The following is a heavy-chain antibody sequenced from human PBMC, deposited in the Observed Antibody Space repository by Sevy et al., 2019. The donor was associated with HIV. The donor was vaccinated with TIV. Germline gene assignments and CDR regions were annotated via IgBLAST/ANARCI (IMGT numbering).Heavy chain of an antibody. CDR3: ARDGYDGSGYQRGLFDF. CDR1: GYICTSYG. V-gene: IGHV1-18*01. Sequence: ASVKVSCKASGYICTSYGISWVRQAPGQGLEWIGWINGHNGNTNYVQNLQGRVTMTTDTSTNTAYMELRSLRSDDTAVYYCARDGYDGSGYQRGLFDFWGQGTLVTVSS. CDR2: INGHNGNT. D-gene: IGHD3-22*01. J-gene: IGHJ4*02.